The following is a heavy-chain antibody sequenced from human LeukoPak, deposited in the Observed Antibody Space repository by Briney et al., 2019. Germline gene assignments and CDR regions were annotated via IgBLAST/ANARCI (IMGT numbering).Heavy chain of an antibody. V-gene: IGHV1-2*02. Sequence: ASVKVSCKASGYTFTGYYIHWVRQAPGQGLEWMGWINLNSGGTNYAQKFQGRVTMTRDTSISTAYMELSRLRSDDTAVYYCATARAAFWSGYYTGIPYYGMDVWGQGTTVTVSS. J-gene: IGHJ6*02. CDR1: GYTFTGYY. D-gene: IGHD3-3*01. CDR3: ATARAAFWSGYYTGIPYYGMDV. CDR2: INLNSGGT.